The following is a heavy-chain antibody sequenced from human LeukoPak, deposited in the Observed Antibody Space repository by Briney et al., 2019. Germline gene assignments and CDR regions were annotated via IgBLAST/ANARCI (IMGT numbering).Heavy chain of an antibody. CDR3: AREGYYDSSGYIDH. V-gene: IGHV4-30-4*08. D-gene: IGHD3-22*01. J-gene: IGHJ4*02. CDR1: GGSFSGYY. CDR2: IYYSGST. Sequence: SETLSLTCAVYGGSFSGYYWSWIRQPPGKGLEWIGYIYYSGSTYYNPSLKSRVALSVDTSKNQFSLKLSSVTAADTAVYYCAREGYYDSSGYIDHWGQGTLVTVSS.